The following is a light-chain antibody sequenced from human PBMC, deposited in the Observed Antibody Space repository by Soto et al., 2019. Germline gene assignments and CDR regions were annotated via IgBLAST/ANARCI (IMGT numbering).Light chain of an antibody. CDR3: SSYTSSSTLE. V-gene: IGLV2-14*01. J-gene: IGLJ2*01. CDR2: GVT. Sequence: QSALTQPASVSGSPGQSITISCTGTSSDVGGYNCVSWYQQEPGKAPKLMIYGVTNRPSGVSNRFSGSKSGNTASLTISGLQADDEADYYCSSYTSSSTLEFGGGTKVTVL. CDR1: SSDVGGYNC.